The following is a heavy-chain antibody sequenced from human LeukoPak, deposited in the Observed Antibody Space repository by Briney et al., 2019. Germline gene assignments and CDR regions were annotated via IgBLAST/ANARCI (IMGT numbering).Heavy chain of an antibody. CDR3: AKDQKFRGVTQYYFDY. J-gene: IGHJ4*02. CDR2: ISYDGSNK. D-gene: IGHD3-10*01. V-gene: IGHV3-30*18. CDR1: GFTFSSYG. Sequence: GRSLRLSCAASGFTFSSYGMHWVRQAPGKGLERVAVISYDGSNKYYADSVKGRFTISRDNSKNTLYLQMNSLRAEDTAVYYCAKDQKFRGVTQYYFDYWGQGTLVTVSS.